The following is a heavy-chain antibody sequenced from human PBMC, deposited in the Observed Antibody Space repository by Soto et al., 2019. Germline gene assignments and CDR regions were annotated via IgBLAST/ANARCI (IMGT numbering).Heavy chain of an antibody. CDR2: IYPGDSDA. J-gene: IGHJ6*03. V-gene: IGHV5-51*01. Sequence: GESLKISCKGSGYSLTSYWIGWVRQMPGKGLEWMGIIYPGDSDARYSPSFQGQVTISADKSISTAYLQWSSLKASDTAMYYCASTTSYYYYYMDVWGKGTTVTVSS. CDR3: ASTTSYYYYYMDV. D-gene: IGHD1-26*01. CDR1: GYSLTSYW.